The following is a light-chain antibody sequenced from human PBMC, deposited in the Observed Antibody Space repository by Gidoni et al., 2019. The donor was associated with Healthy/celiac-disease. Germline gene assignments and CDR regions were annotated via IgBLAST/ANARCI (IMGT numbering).Light chain of an antibody. J-gene: IGKJ4*01. CDR1: QSISSY. V-gene: IGKV1-39*01. CDR3: QQSYSTPLLT. Sequence: DIQMTQSPSSLSASVGDRVTITCRASQSISSYLNWYQQKPGKAPKLLIYAASSLQRGVPSTFSGSGSGTDFTLTISSLQPEDFATYYCQQSYSTPLLTFGGGTKVEIK. CDR2: AAS.